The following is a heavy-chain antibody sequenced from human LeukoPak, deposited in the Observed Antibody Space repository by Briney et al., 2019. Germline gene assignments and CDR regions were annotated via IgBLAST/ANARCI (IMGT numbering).Heavy chain of an antibody. CDR3: AKGVLTYDYYGMDV. J-gene: IGHJ6*02. Sequence: GGSLRLSCAASGFTFSSYAMHWVRQAPGKGLEWVAVISYDGSNKYYADSVKGRFTISRDNSKNTLYLQMNSLRAEDTAVYYCAKGVLTYDYYGMDVWGQGTTVTVSS. D-gene: IGHD3-9*01. CDR2: ISYDGSNK. CDR1: GFTFSSYA. V-gene: IGHV3-30*04.